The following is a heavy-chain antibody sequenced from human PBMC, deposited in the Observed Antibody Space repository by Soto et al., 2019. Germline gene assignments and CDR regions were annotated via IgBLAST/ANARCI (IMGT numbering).Heavy chain of an antibody. V-gene: IGHV4-34*01. CDR3: VKQAVGSMSSE. CDR2: ISPGGTT. CDR1: GGSFSDYY. Sequence: SETLSLSCAVYGGSFSDYYWVWIRQPPGKGLEWIGTISPGGTTYYSPSLKSRLTASLDTSNNQVSLILSSVTVTDTAVYFCVKQAVGSMSSEWGPGTLVTVSS. D-gene: IGHD6-6*01. J-gene: IGHJ4*02.